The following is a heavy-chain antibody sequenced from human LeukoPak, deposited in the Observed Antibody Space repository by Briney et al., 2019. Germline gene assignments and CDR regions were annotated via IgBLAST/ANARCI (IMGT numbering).Heavy chain of an antibody. J-gene: IGHJ3*02. CDR3: ARDHPGYDAFDI. CDR1: GGSISSYY. CDR2: IYTSGRT. Sequence: PSETLSLTCTVSGGSISSYYWSWIRHPAGKGLEWIGRIYTSGRTNYNTSLKSRVTMSVATSKNQFTLKLSSVTAADTAVYYCARDHPGYDAFDIWGQGTMVTVSS. V-gene: IGHV4-4*07. D-gene: IGHD1-1*01.